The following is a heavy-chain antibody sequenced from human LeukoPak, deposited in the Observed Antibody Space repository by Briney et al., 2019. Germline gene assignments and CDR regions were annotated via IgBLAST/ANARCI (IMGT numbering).Heavy chain of an antibody. J-gene: IGHJ4*02. CDR2: ISGSGGDT. D-gene: IGHD6-19*01. Sequence: PGGSLRLSCAASGFTFRSYAIYWVRQAPGKGLEWVSGISGSGGDTYLADSVRGRFTISRDNSKNTVFLQMDSLRAEDTAVYYCAKTTDGYSSGRYTGWPIDYWGQGTLVTVSS. CDR1: GFTFRSYA. V-gene: IGHV3-23*01. CDR3: AKTTDGYSSGRYTGWPIDY.